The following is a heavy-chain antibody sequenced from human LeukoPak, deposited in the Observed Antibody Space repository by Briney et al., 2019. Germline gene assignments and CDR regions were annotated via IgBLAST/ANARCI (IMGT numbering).Heavy chain of an antibody. Sequence: GGSLRLSCAASGFTFSSQWMSWVRQAPGKGLEWVANIKEDGSEKSYVDSVKGRFTISRDNAKNSLYLQMNSLRAEDTAVYYCAKGPFHILTGYYHFDYWGQGTLVTVSS. CDR2: IKEDGSEK. CDR3: AKGPFHILTGYYHFDY. J-gene: IGHJ4*02. CDR1: GFTFSSQW. D-gene: IGHD3-9*01. V-gene: IGHV3-7*03.